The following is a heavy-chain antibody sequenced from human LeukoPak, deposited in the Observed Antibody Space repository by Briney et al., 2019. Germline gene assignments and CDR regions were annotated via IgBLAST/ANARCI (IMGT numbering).Heavy chain of an antibody. V-gene: IGHV1-2*02. CDR3: AREDRQQLDRRGWFDP. J-gene: IGHJ5*02. CDR1: GYTFTGYY. Sequence: ASVKVSCKASGYTFTGYYIHWVRQVPGQGLEGMGCINPKSGGTNYAQKFQGRVTMTGDTSISTAYMELSRLRSDDTAVYYCAREDRQQLDRRGWFDPWGQGTLVTVSS. CDR2: INPKSGGT. D-gene: IGHD6-13*01.